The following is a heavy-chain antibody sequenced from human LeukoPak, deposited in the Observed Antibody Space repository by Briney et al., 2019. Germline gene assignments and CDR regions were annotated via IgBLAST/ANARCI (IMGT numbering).Heavy chain of an antibody. D-gene: IGHD3-3*01. Sequence: PSGTLSLTCAVSGGSISSSNWWSWVRQPPGKGLEWIGEIYHSGSTNYNPSLKSRVTISVDTSKNQFSLKLSSVTAADTAVYYCGRSRVWSDYWGYFDYWGQGTLVTVSS. CDR1: GGSISSSNW. CDR3: GRSRVWSDYWGYFDY. CDR2: IYHSGST. V-gene: IGHV4-4*02. J-gene: IGHJ4*02.